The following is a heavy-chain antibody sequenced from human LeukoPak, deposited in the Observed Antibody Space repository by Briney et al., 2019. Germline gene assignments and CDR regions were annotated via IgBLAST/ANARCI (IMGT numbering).Heavy chain of an antibody. Sequence: ASVEVSCKASGYTFTSYGISWVRQAPGQGLEWMGWISAYNGNTNYAQKLQGRVTMTTDTSTSTAYMELRSLRSDDTAVYYCAREYYDFWSGYYSWFDPWGQGTLVTVSS. D-gene: IGHD3-3*01. V-gene: IGHV1-18*01. CDR2: ISAYNGNT. CDR1: GYTFTSYG. CDR3: AREYYDFWSGYYSWFDP. J-gene: IGHJ5*02.